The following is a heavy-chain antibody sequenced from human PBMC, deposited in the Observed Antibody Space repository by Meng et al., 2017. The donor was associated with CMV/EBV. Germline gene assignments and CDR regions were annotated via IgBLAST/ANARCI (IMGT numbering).Heavy chain of an antibody. J-gene: IGHJ4*02. D-gene: IGHD5-18*01. Sequence: SGKASGGTFSSYAISWGRQAPGQGLEWMGGIIPIFGTANYAQKFQGRVTITTDESTSTAYMELSSLRSEDTAVYYCARLNTALSRDYWGQGTLVTVSS. V-gene: IGHV1-69*05. CDR1: GGTFSSYA. CDR2: IIPIFGTA. CDR3: ARLNTALSRDY.